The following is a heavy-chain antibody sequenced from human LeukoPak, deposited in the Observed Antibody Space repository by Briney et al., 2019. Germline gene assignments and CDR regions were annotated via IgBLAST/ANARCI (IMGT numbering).Heavy chain of an antibody. D-gene: IGHD6-19*01. CDR1: GGSISSYY. V-gene: IGHV4-59*01. J-gene: IGHJ3*02. Sequence: SETLSLTCTVSGGSISSYYWSWIRQPPGKGLEWIGYIYYSGSTNYNPSLKSRVTISVDTSKSQFSLKLSSVTAADTAVYYCARDGESSGWSNAYAFDIWGQGTMVTVSS. CDR3: ARDGESSGWSNAYAFDI. CDR2: IYYSGST.